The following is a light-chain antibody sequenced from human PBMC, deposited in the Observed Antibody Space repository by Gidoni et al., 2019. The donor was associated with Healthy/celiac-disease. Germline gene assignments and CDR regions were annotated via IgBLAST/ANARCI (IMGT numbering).Light chain of an antibody. V-gene: IGLV1-40*01. J-gene: IGLJ2*01. CDR3: QSYDSSLSGSVV. CDR2: GTS. CDR1: SSNIGAGCD. Sequence: QSVLTQPPSVSVAPVQRVTISCTGSSSNIGAGCDVHWYQQLPGTAPKLLTYGTSNRPSGVPDRFSGAKSCTSAALAITGLQAEDEADYYCQSYDSSLSGSVVFGGGTKLTVL.